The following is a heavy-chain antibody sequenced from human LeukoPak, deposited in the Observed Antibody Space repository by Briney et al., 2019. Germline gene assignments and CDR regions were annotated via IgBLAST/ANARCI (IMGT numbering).Heavy chain of an antibody. Sequence: SETLSLTCTVSGDSINSLDLWSWVRQPPGKGLEWIGEMYLSGTTHSNPSVKSRVTISIDKSKNQFFLNLSSVTAADTAVYCCAGLVGRYSSGLYYYYFDYWGQGTLVTVSS. V-gene: IGHV4-4*01. J-gene: IGHJ4*02. D-gene: IGHD3-22*01. CDR1: GDSINSLDL. CDR2: MYLSGTT. CDR3: AGLVGRYSSGLYYYYFDY.